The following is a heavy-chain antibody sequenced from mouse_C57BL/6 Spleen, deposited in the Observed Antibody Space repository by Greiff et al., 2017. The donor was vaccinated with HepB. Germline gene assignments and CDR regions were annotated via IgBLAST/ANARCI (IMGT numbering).Heavy chain of an antibody. V-gene: IGHV5-17*01. Sequence: EVMLVESGGGLVKPGGSLKLSCAASGFTFSDYGMHWVRQAPEKGLEWVAYISSGSSTIYYADTVKGRFTISRDNAKNTLFLQMTSLRSEDTAMYYCARSYGSSYWFAYWGQGTLVTVSA. D-gene: IGHD1-1*01. CDR2: ISSGSSTI. J-gene: IGHJ3*01. CDR3: ARSYGSSYWFAY. CDR1: GFTFSDYG.